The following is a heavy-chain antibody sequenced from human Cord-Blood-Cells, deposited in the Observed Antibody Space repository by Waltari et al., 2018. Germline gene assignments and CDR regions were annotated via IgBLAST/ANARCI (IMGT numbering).Heavy chain of an antibody. CDR2: IYYSGST. CDR3: ASPIYDSSGYYFDY. CDR1: GGSISSSSYY. Sequence: QLQLQESGPGLVKPSETLSLTCTVSGGSISSSSYYWGWSRQPPGKGLEWIGSIYYSGSTYDNPSLKRRVTISVDTSKSQFSLKLSSVTAADTAVYYCASPIYDSSGYYFDYWGQGTLVTVSS. D-gene: IGHD3-22*01. V-gene: IGHV4-39*01. J-gene: IGHJ4*02.